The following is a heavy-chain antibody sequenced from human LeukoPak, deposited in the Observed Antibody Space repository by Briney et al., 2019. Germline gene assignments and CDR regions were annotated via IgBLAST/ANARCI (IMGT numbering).Heavy chain of an antibody. V-gene: IGHV3-48*03. D-gene: IGHD3-10*01. CDR2: ISTSGSTI. CDR3: AKDSAHSYYYGSGSYYQF. J-gene: IGHJ4*02. CDR1: GFTFSSYE. Sequence: PGGSLRLSCAAFGFTFSSYEMNWVRQAPGKGLEWVSYISTSGSTIYYADSVKGRFTISRDNAKNSLFLQMNSLRAEDTALYYCAKDSAHSYYYGSGSYYQFWGQGTLVTVSS.